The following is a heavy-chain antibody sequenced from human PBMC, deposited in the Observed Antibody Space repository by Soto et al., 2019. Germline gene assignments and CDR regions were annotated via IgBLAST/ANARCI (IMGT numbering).Heavy chain of an antibody. CDR3: AHRPYSRSWYALDY. D-gene: IGHD6-13*01. V-gene: IGHV2-5*02. Sequence: QITLKESGPPLVKPTQTLTLTCTFSGFSLSTSGVGVGWIRQPPGKALEWLALIYWDDDKPYSPSLKPRRTITHDTSKNQVVLTLTNMDPVDTATYYCAHRPYSRSWYALDYWGQGTLVTVSS. J-gene: IGHJ4*02. CDR2: IYWDDDK. CDR1: GFSLSTSGVG.